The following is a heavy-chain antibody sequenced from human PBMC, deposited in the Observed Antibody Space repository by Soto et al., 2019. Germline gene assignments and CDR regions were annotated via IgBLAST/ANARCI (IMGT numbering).Heavy chain of an antibody. Sequence: SETLSLTCAVYGGSFSGYYWTWIRQPPGTGLEWIGEINHSGSTNYNPSLKSRVTISVDTSKNQFSLKLTSLTAADTAVYYCARDKITGLFDYWGQGTRVTVSS. D-gene: IGHD2-8*02. CDR1: GGSFSGYY. J-gene: IGHJ4*02. V-gene: IGHV4-34*01. CDR3: ARDKITGLFDY. CDR2: INHSGST.